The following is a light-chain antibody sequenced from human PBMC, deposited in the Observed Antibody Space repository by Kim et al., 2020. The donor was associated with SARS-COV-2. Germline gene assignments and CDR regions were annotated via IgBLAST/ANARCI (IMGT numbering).Light chain of an antibody. Sequence: QSALTQPASVSGSPGQSIAISCTGTRSDFGAYNYVSWYQQHPGKVPKLIIYDVSNRPSGVSNRFSGSKSDNTASLTISGLQAEDEADYYCSSYTSRSTLVFGGGTKVTVL. CDR1: RSDFGAYNY. V-gene: IGLV2-14*03. CDR2: DVS. J-gene: IGLJ3*02. CDR3: SSYTSRSTLV.